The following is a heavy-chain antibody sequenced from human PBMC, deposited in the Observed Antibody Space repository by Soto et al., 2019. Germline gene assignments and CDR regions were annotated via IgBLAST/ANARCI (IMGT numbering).Heavy chain of an antibody. Sequence: ASVKVSCKTSGYTFTDYDINWVRQATGQGLEWIGWMNPNSGETGYAQKFQGRVTMTRSASLSTAYLELSSLRSEDTAVHYCARVAVAARPRWYNWFDPWGQGTLVTVSS. V-gene: IGHV1-8*01. J-gene: IGHJ5*02. CDR1: GYTFTDYD. CDR3: ARVAVAARPRWYNWFDP. CDR2: MNPNSGET. D-gene: IGHD2-15*01.